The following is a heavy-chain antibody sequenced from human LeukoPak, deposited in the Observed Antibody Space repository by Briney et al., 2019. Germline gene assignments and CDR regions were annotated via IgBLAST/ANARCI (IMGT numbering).Heavy chain of an antibody. D-gene: IGHD2-2*01. CDR2: ISSSSGYI. CDR1: GFTFSSYA. Sequence: GGSLRLSCAASGFTFSSYAMNWVRQAPGKGLEWVSSISSSSGYIFYADSVKGRFTISRDNSKNIVYLQMDSLRVDDTALYYCARGGYQPYYYMDVWGTGTTVTVSS. CDR3: ARGGYQPYYYMDV. V-gene: IGHV3-21*01. J-gene: IGHJ6*03.